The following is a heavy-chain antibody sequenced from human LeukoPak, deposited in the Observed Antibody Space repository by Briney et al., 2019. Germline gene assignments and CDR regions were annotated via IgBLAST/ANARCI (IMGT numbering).Heavy chain of an antibody. D-gene: IGHD6-19*01. CDR1: GFTFSNYW. V-gene: IGHV3-74*01. Sequence: GGSLRLSCAASGFTFSNYWMHWVRQAPGKGLVWVSHIVSDGGSTSYADSVKGRFTISRDNARNTLYLQMISLRIEDAALYYCAREGREVAGLQYWGQGTLVTVSS. CDR3: AREGREVAGLQY. J-gene: IGHJ4*02. CDR2: IVSDGGST.